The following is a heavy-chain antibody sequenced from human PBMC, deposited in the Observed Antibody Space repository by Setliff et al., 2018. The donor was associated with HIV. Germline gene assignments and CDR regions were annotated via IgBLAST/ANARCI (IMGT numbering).Heavy chain of an antibody. J-gene: IGHJ4*02. V-gene: IGHV3-30*02. CDR1: GFTFSTYG. CDR3: AKDPGDYYGSGSAFDY. Sequence: GGSLRLSCAASGFTFSTYGMHWVRQAPGKGLEWVAFIRYDGSNKYYLDSVKGRFTISRDNSKNTLCLQMNSLKAEDTAVYYCAKDPGDYYGSGSAFDYWGQGTLVTVSS. D-gene: IGHD3-10*01. CDR2: IRYDGSNK.